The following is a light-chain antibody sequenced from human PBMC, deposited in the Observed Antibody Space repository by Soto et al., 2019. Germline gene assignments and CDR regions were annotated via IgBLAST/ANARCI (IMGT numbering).Light chain of an antibody. CDR2: GAS. J-gene: IGKJ2*01. Sequence: EIVLTQSPGTLSLSPGERATLSCRASQSVTSNFLAWYQQKPGQAPRLLIYGASTRAAGVPDRFRGSGSGTDFTHTITRLEPEDFAVYYCQQYGRSPLMYTFGQGTKLGVK. CDR1: QSVTSNF. V-gene: IGKV3-20*01. CDR3: QQYGRSPLMYT.